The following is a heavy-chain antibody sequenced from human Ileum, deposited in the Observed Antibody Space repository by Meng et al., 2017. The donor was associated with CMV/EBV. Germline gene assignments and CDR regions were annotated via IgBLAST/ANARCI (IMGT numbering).Heavy chain of an antibody. J-gene: IGHJ4*02. CDR1: GFSFPDYA. Sequence: GESLKISCAASGFSFPDYAMNWVRQVPGKGLEWVCGISWNGATAVYADSVKGRFTISRDNAKNSLYLQLNSLRAEDTAFYYCAGDQKFQLLYVFDDWGQGTLVTVSS. CDR2: ISWNGATA. CDR3: AGDQKFQLLYVFDD. D-gene: IGHD2-2*02. V-gene: IGHV3-20*04.